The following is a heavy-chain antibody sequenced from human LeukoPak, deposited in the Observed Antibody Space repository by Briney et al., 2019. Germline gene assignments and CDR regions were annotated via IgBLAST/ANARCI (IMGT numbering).Heavy chain of an antibody. CDR3: ARDVARRDGTTGTTLFDY. J-gene: IGHJ4*02. V-gene: IGHV6-1*01. D-gene: IGHD1-1*01. Sequence: SQTLSLTCALSGDSFSSNSAAWNWIRQSPSRGLEWLVRTYYRSKLYNDYAVSVKSRITITPDTSKNQFSLQLNSVIPEDTAVYYCARDVARRDGTTGTTLFDYWGQGTLVTVSS. CDR1: GDSFSSNSAA. CDR2: TYYRSKLYN.